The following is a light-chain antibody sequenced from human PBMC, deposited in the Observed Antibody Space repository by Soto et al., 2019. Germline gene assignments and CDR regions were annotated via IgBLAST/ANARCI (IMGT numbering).Light chain of an antibody. CDR2: KAA. J-gene: IGKJ1*01. Sequence: DIQMTQSPSTLSASVGDRVTITCRASQNVNNYLAWYQQKPGKAPKLLIHKAANLESRVPSRFSGSGSGTVFSLTISSLQPDDFATYYCQQNNSYWTFGQGTKVEIK. CDR1: QNVNNY. CDR3: QQNNSYWT. V-gene: IGKV1-5*03.